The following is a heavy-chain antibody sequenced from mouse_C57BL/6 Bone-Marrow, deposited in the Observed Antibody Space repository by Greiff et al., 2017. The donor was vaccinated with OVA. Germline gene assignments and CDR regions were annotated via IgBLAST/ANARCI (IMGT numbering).Heavy chain of an antibody. V-gene: IGHV3-8*01. CDR1: GYSITSDY. J-gene: IGHJ4*01. D-gene: IGHD2-2*01. Sequence: EVKLVESGPGLAKPSQTLSLTCSVTGYSITSDYWNWIRKFPGNKLEYMGYISYSGSTYYNPSPKSRLSITRDTSKNQYYLQLNCVTTEDTATYYCARGVTTVRNAMDYWGQGTSVTVSS. CDR3: ARGVTTVRNAMDY. CDR2: ISYSGST.